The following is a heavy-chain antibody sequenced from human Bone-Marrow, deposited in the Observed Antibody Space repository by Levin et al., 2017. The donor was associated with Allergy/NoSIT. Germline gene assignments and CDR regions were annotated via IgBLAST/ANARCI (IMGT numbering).Heavy chain of an antibody. Sequence: GGSLRLSCAASGFTFSSYAMSWVRQAPGKGLEWVSAISGSGGSTYYADSVKGRFTISRDNSKNTLYLQMNSLRAEDTAVYYCAKATIFGVTLGLPGGMDVWGQGTTVTVSS. D-gene: IGHD3-3*01. J-gene: IGHJ6*02. CDR3: AKATIFGVTLGLPGGMDV. CDR1: GFTFSSYA. V-gene: IGHV3-23*01. CDR2: ISGSGGST.